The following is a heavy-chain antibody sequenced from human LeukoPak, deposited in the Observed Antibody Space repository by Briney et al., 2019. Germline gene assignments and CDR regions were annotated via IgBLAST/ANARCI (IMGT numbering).Heavy chain of an antibody. D-gene: IGHD6-19*01. CDR3: ATGVAVAGTDYYYGMDV. CDR2: FDPEDGET. CDR1: GYTLTELS. Sequence: GASVKVSCKVSGYTLTELSMHWVRQAPGKGLEWMGGFDPEDGETIYAQKFQGRVTMTEDTSTDTAYMELSSLRSEDTAVYYCATGVAVAGTDYYYGMDVWGQGTTVTVSS. J-gene: IGHJ6*02. V-gene: IGHV1-24*01.